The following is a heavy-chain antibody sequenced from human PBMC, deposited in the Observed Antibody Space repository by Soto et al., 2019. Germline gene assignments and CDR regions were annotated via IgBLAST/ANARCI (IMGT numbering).Heavy chain of an antibody. V-gene: IGHV4-59*01. CDR3: ARDRGLIGDQYNWFDP. D-gene: IGHD3-16*01. CDR2: IYYTGST. Sequence: QVQLQESGPGLVKPSETLSLTCTVSGGSISSYYWNWIRQPPGQGLEWIGYIYYTGSTNYNHALKSQVTISVDTSKNQFSLKLSSVTAADTAVYYCARDRGLIGDQYNWFDPWGQGTLVTVSS. J-gene: IGHJ5*02. CDR1: GGSISSYY.